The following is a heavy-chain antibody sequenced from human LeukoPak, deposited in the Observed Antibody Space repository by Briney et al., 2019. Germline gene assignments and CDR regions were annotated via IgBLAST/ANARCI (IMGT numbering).Heavy chain of an antibody. CDR2: IRADAVTT. J-gene: IGHJ4*02. Sequence: GGSLRLSCATSGFIFSHHGMNWVSQAPGKGLEWVSGIRADAVTTYYADSVKGRFIISRDNSKNTVYLQMNSLSAEDAAVFYCVKDDGWVQYANWGQGTLVTVSS. CDR1: GFIFSHHG. CDR3: VKDDGWVQYAN. V-gene: IGHV3-23*01. D-gene: IGHD5-24*01.